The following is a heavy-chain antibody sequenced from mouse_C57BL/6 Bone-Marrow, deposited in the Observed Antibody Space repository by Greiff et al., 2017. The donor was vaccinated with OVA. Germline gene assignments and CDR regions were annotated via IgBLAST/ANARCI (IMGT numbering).Heavy chain of an antibody. Sequence: EVKVIESGGDLVKPGGSLKLSCAASGFTFSSYGMSWVRQTPDKRLEWVATISSGGSYTYYPDSVKGRFTISRDNAKNTLYLQMSSLKSEDTAMYYCARQNSWGQGTSVTVSS. V-gene: IGHV5-6*01. CDR1: GFTFSSYG. CDR2: ISSGGSYT. CDR3: ARQNS. J-gene: IGHJ4*01.